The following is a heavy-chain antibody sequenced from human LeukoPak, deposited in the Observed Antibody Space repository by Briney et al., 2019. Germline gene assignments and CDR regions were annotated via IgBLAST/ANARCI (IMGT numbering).Heavy chain of an antibody. CDR1: GGSISSYY. CDR3: ARHTARKLAGHFDY. V-gene: IGHV4-4*09. CDR2: IYTSGST. Sequence: SETLSLTCTVSGGSISSYYWSWIRQPPGKGLEWIGYIYTSGSTNYNPSLKSRVTISVDTSKNQFSLKLSSVTAADTAVYYCARHTARKLAGHFDYWGQGTLVTVSS. J-gene: IGHJ4*02. D-gene: IGHD6-6*01.